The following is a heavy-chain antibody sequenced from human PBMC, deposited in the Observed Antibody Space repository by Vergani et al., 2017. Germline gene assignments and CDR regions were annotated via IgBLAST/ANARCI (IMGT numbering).Heavy chain of an antibody. D-gene: IGHD3-22*01. CDR2: ISGSGGST. Sequence: VQLVESGGGLVKPGGSLRLSCAASGFTFSSYAMSWVRQAPGKGLEWVSAISGSGGSTYYADSVKGRFTISRDNSMNTLYLQMNSLRAEDTAVYYCAKDGVHQYYYDSSGYPHYFDYWGQGTLVTVSS. CDR1: GFTFSSYA. V-gene: IGHV3-23*04. J-gene: IGHJ4*02. CDR3: AKDGVHQYYYDSSGYPHYFDY.